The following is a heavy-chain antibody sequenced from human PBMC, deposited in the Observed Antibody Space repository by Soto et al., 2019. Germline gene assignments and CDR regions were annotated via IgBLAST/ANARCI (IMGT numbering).Heavy chain of an antibody. CDR3: ARDADHPDNDDWYLYYFNY. CDR1: GYSFTGYF. V-gene: IGHV1-2*02. D-gene: IGHD3-9*01. Sequence: ASVKVSCKSSGYSFTGYFIHWVRQAPGQGLEWMGWINLNSGGINYAQKYQGRVTMTRDTSITTVYMDITSLGPDDTAVYYCARDADHPDNDDWYLYYFNYWGKGTLVTVS. J-gene: IGHJ4*02. CDR2: INLNSGGI.